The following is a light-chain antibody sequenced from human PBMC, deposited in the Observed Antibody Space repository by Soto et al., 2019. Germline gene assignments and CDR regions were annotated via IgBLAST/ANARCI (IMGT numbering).Light chain of an antibody. V-gene: IGLV1-40*01. CDR2: GTS. Sequence: QSVLTQPPSVSGAPGQRVTIACTGNNSNIGTGFDVHWYRHFPGAAPKLLLSGTSHRPSGVPVRFSGSKSGTSASLAITGLQADDEADYYCQTSDSGLFGLIFGAGTKLTVL. CDR1: NSNIGTGFD. J-gene: IGLJ2*01. CDR3: QTSDSGLFGLI.